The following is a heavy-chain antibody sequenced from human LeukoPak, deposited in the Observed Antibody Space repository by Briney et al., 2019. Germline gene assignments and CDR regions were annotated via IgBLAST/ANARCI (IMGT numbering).Heavy chain of an antibody. CDR1: GFTFSTYS. D-gene: IGHD3-10*01. CDR2: ISSSSYYI. J-gene: IGHJ3*01. Sequence: LGGSLRLSCAASGFTFSTYSMNWVRPAPGKWLGWVSSISSSSYYIYNADSVKGRFTISRDNAKNSIYLQMNSLRAEDTAVYYCASSPQDYYGSGEGAFDFWGQGTMVIVSS. CDR3: ASSPQDYYGSGEGAFDF. V-gene: IGHV3-21*01.